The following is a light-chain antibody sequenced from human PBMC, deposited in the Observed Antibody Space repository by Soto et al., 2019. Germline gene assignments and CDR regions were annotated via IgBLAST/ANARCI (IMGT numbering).Light chain of an antibody. Sequence: DIVMTQSPDSLAVSLGERATINCKSSQSVLESSNNKNYFGWYQQKPGQPPKLIIYWASTRESGVPDRFSGSGSGRDFTLTISGLQAEDVAVYYCQHRYSLPFTFGQGTKLEVK. V-gene: IGKV4-1*01. CDR1: QSVLESSNNKNY. CDR3: QHRYSLPFT. J-gene: IGKJ2*01. CDR2: WAS.